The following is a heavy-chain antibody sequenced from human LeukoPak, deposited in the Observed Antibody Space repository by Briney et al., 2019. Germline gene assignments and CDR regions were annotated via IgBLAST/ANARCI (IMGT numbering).Heavy chain of an antibody. CDR3: ARHSNVYSESPRRPFDV. Sequence: AETLSLTCTVCGGSISGYYWSWIRQPPGKGLEGIGYIYTSGRTEYNPAHKNRVTISLDASKQQFSQNLSSVPDAHTSVYYCARHSNVYSESPRRPFDVWGQGTKVTVS. CDR1: GGSISGYY. V-gene: IGHV4-4*09. J-gene: IGHJ3*01. D-gene: IGHD1-26*01. CDR2: IYTSGRT.